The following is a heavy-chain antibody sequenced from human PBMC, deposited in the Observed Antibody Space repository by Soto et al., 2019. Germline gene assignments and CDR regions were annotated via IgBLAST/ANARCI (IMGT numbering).Heavy chain of an antibody. J-gene: IGHJ4*02. V-gene: IGHV1-69*13. CDR1: GGTFSSYA. Sequence: GASVKVSCKASGGTFSSYAISWVRQAPGQGLEWMGGIIPIFGTANYAQKFQRRVTITADESTSTAYMELSSLRSEDTAVYYCARFVKGVRSRLDYFDYWGQGALVTVSS. CDR3: ARFVKGVRSRLDYFDY. D-gene: IGHD3-10*01. CDR2: IIPIFGTA.